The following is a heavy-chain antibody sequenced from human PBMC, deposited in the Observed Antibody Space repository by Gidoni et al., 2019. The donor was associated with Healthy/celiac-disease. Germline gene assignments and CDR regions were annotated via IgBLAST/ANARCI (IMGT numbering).Heavy chain of an antibody. J-gene: IGHJ4*02. D-gene: IGHD2-21*01. CDR3: ARGRGVVAY. CDR1: GFTFSSYS. V-gene: IGHV3-21*01. CDR2: ISSSSSYK. Sequence: EVQLVESGGGLVKPAGSLSLSCAASGFTFSSYSMIWVRQAPGKGLEWVSSISSSSSYKDYADSVKGRFTISRDNAKNSLYLQMNSLRAEDTAVYYCARGRGVVAYWGQGTLVTVSS.